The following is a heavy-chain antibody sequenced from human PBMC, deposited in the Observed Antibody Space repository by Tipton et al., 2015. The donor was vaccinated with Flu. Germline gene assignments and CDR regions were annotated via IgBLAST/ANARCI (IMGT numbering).Heavy chain of an antibody. CDR3: ARHRNDSGPSDAFDI. CDR2: ISHSGRT. V-gene: IGHV4-38-2*01. J-gene: IGHJ3*02. D-gene: IGHD6-19*01. Sequence: GLVKPSETLSLICAVSDYSISSGYYWGWVRQPPGKGLEWIGCISHSGRTYYNPSLKSRVTISVDTAKNQFSLKLSSVTAADTAIYYCARHRNDSGPSDAFDIWGQGTMVTVSS. CDR1: DYSISSGYY.